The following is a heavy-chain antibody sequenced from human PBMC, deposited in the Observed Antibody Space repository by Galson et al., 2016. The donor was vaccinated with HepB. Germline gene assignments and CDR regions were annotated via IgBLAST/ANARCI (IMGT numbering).Heavy chain of an antibody. V-gene: IGHV4-59*01. Sequence: SETLSLTCTVSGDSISSYYWHWIRLPTGKGLEWIGYVHNSGYTTYNPSLNGRVTISMDTSKNQFSLKLSSVTAAYTAVYYCAREYSSFDYVGHGILVTVSS. CDR2: VHNSGYT. CDR3: AREYSSFDY. D-gene: IGHD6-19*01. J-gene: IGHJ4*03. CDR1: GDSISSYY.